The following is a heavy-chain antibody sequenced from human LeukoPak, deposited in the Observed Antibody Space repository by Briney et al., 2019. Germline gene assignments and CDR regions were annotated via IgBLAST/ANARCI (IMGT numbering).Heavy chain of an antibody. CDR2: ISDSGAST. J-gene: IGHJ4*02. CDR1: GFTFTTYA. CDR3: AKSHSVGYRGYFDY. D-gene: IGHD5-12*01. Sequence: GGSLRLSCAASGFTFTTYAMSWVRQAPGKGLEWVSTISDSGASTYYADSVKGRFTISRDNSKNTLYLQMNSPRAEDTAVYYGAKSHSVGYRGYFDYWGQGTLVTVSS. V-gene: IGHV3-23*01.